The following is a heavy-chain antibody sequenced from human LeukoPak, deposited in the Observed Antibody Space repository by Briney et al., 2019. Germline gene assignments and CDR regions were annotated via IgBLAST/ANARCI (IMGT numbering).Heavy chain of an antibody. CDR2: IYYSGST. CDR1: GGSISSSSYY. Sequence: SETLSLTCTVSGGSISSSSYYWGWIRQPPGKGLEWIGGIYYSGSTYYNPSLKGRVTISVDTSKNQFSLKLSSVTAADTAVYYCARGGGSYYGSGRHMEGAWFDPWGQGTLVTVSS. D-gene: IGHD3-10*01. J-gene: IGHJ5*02. V-gene: IGHV4-39*07. CDR3: ARGGGSYYGSGRHMEGAWFDP.